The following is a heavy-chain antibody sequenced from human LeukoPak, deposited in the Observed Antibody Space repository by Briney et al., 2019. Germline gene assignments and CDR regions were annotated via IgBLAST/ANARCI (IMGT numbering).Heavy chain of an antibody. D-gene: IGHD3-10*01. CDR2: ISYDGSNK. J-gene: IGHJ4*02. V-gene: IGHV3-30*03. Sequence: PGGSLRLSCAASGFTFSSYGMHWVRQAPGKGLEWVAVISYDGSNKYYADSVKGRFTISRDNSKNTLYLQMNSLRAEDTAVYYCARDGFGDFVFDYFDYWGQGTLVTVSS. CDR3: ARDGFGDFVFDYFDY. CDR1: GFTFSSYG.